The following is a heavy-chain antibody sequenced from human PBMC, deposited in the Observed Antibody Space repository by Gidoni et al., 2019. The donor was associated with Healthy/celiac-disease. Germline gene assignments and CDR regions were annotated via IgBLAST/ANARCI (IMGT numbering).Heavy chain of an antibody. Sequence: QVQLVQSGAEVKKPGASVKVSCKASGYTFPSYDINWVRQATGQGLEWMGWMNPNSGNTCYAQKFQGRVTMTRNTSISTAYMELSSLRSEDTAVYYCAGVPYCSSTSCYYGALYYYYGMDVWGQGTTVTVSS. CDR1: GYTFPSYD. D-gene: IGHD2-2*01. J-gene: IGHJ6*02. CDR2: MNPNSGNT. V-gene: IGHV1-8*01. CDR3: AGVPYCSSTSCYYGALYYYYGMDV.